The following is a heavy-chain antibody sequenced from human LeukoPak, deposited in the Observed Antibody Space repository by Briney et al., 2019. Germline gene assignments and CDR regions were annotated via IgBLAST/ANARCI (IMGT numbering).Heavy chain of an antibody. CDR2: IYYSGST. V-gene: IGHV4-59*08. CDR3: ARHGRSDWRDGDDAFDI. D-gene: IGHD5-24*01. Sequence: PSETLTLTCTVSGGSISSYYWSWIRQPPGKGLEWIAYIYYSGSTNYNPSLKSRVTISVDTSKNQFSLKLSSVTAADTAVYYCARHGRSDWRDGDDAFDIWGQGTMVTVSS. CDR1: GGSISSYY. J-gene: IGHJ3*02.